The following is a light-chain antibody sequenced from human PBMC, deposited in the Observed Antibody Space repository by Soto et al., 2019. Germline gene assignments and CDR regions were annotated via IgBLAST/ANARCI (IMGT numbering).Light chain of an antibody. CDR1: QGISSY. CDR2: AAS. J-gene: IGKJ4*01. V-gene: IGKV1D-8*01. CDR3: QQYSSFPLT. Sequence: VIWMTQSPSLLSASTGDRVTISCLMSQGISSYLAWYQQKPGKAPELLIYAASTLQSGVPSRFSGSGSGTDFTLTISCLQSEDFETYYCQQYSSFPLTFGGGTKVDIK.